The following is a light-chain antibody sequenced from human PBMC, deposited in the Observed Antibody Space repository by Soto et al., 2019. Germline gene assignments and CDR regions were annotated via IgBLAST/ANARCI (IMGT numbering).Light chain of an antibody. CDR3: QQYNNWPPWT. J-gene: IGKJ1*01. CDR1: QSVSTN. Sequence: RVMTQSPATLSLSPGEIATLSCRASQSVSTNVAWYHQKHGQAPRLLIYGASTRATDIPARFSGSGSGTDFTLTIISLQSEDFAVYFCQQYNNWPPWTFGQGTKVEVK. V-gene: IGKV3-15*01. CDR2: GAS.